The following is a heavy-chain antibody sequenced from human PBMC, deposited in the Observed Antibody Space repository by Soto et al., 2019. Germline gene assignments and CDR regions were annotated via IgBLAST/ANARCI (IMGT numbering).Heavy chain of an antibody. D-gene: IGHD4-17*01. CDR1: GYSFTSYW. J-gene: IGHJ5*02. V-gene: IGHV5-51*01. Sequence: ESMKISCKGCGYSFTSYWIGWVRQMPGKGLEWMGIIYPGDSDTRYSPSFQGQVTISADKSISTAYLQWSSLKASDTAMYYCARLIKTTVVYNWFDTWGQGTLVTVSS. CDR2: IYPGDSDT. CDR3: ARLIKTTVVYNWFDT.